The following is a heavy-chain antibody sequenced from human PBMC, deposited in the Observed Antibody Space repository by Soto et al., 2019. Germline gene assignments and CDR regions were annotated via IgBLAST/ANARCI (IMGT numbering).Heavy chain of an antibody. CDR1: GGSISSYY. J-gene: IGHJ2*01. V-gene: IGHV4-59*08. CDR3: ARQILEYCGGYCSDYWYIDL. Sequence: SETLSLTCTVSGGSISSYYWSWIRQPPGKGLEWIGYIYYSGSTNYNPSLKSRVTISVDTSKNQFSLKLSSVTAADTAVYYCARQILEYCGGYCSDYWYIDLWGRGTLVTVSS. D-gene: IGHD2-21*01. CDR2: IYYSGST.